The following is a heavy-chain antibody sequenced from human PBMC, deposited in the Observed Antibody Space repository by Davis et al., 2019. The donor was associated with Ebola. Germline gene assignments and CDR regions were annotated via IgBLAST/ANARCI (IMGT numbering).Heavy chain of an antibody. CDR1: GFTFSNAW. Sequence: GESLKISCAASGFTFSNAWMNWVRQAPGKGLEWVSGIGVSGNTYYADSVKGRFTISRDNSKNTLYLQMDSLRADDTAVYYCAEDRQLNYWGQGTLVTVSS. V-gene: IGHV3-23*01. CDR3: AEDRQLNY. J-gene: IGHJ1*01. D-gene: IGHD1-1*01. CDR2: IGVSGNT.